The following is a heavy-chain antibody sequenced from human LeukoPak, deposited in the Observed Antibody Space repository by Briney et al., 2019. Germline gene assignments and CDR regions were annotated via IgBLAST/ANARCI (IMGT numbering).Heavy chain of an antibody. CDR3: ARGRGSGHKENWFDP. Sequence: ASVKVSCKASVYTFTTYDINWVRQATGQGLEWMGWMNPNSGNTGYTQKCQGRVTMTRNTSISTAYMELSSLRSEDTAVYYCARGRGSGHKENWFDPWGQGTLVTVSS. CDR2: MNPNSGNT. CDR1: VYTFTTYD. J-gene: IGHJ5*02. D-gene: IGHD6-19*01. V-gene: IGHV1-8*01.